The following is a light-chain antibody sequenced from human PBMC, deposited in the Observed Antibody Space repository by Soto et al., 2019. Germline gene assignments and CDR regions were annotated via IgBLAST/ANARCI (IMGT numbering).Light chain of an antibody. Sequence: QSVLTQPASVSGSPGQSITISCTGSNSDVGVYNYVSWYQQHPGKAPKLIIYDVSNRPSGVSTRFSGSKSGSTASLTISGLRAEDEATYYCSSYTTTSTLVFGGGTKVTVL. CDR2: DVS. J-gene: IGLJ2*01. CDR1: NSDVGVYNY. V-gene: IGLV2-14*01. CDR3: SSYTTTSTLV.